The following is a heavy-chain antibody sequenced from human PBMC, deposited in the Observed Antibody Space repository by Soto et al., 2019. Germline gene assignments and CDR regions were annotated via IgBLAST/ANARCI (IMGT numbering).Heavy chain of an antibody. D-gene: IGHD3-10*01. Sequence: SETLSLTCAVYGGSFSGYYWSWIRQPPGKGLEWIGEINHSGSTNYNPSLKSRVTISVDTSKNQFSLRLSSVTAADTAVYYCASNSSGSPSWFDPWGQGTLVTVSS. CDR2: INHSGST. CDR1: GGSFSGYY. V-gene: IGHV4-34*01. J-gene: IGHJ5*02. CDR3: ASNSSGSPSWFDP.